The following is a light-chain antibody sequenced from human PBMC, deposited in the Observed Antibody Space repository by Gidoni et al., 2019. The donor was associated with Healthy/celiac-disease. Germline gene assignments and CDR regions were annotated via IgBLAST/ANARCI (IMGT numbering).Light chain of an antibody. CDR1: SSNIGAGYD. CDR2: GTS. J-gene: IGLJ2*01. CDR3: QSYDSSLSASVV. V-gene: IGLV1-40*01. Sequence: QSVLTQPPSVSGAPGQRVTTSCTGSSSNIGAGYDVHGYQQLPGTAPKLLIYGTSNRPSGVPDRFSGSKSGTSASLAITGLQAEDGADYYCQSYDSSLSASVVFGGGTKLTVL.